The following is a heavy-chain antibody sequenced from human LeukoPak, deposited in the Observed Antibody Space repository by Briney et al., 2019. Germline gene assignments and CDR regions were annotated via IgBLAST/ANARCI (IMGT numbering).Heavy chain of an antibody. J-gene: IGHJ4*02. Sequence: GGSLRLSCAASGFTFSDYYMSWIRQAPGKGLEWVSYISSSGSTIYYAYSVKGRFTISRDNAKNTLYLQMNSLRAEDTAVYYCAASPDTAMAPNDYWGQGTLVTVSS. D-gene: IGHD5-18*01. CDR3: AASPDTAMAPNDY. V-gene: IGHV3-11*01. CDR1: GFTFSDYY. CDR2: ISSSGSTI.